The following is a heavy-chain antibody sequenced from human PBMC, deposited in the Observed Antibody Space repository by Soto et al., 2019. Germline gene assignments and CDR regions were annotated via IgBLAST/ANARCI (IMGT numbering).Heavy chain of an antibody. Sequence: QVQLVQSGAEVKKPGASVKVACKASGYTFTGYYMHWVRQAPGQGLEGMAWINPNSGGTNYAQKFQSWVTMTRDTSIDSVYMELGRLRSDDTAVYCCGRGGGIAAAGREESNWFDPWGQGTLVTVSS. CDR1: GYTFTGYY. CDR3: GRGGGIAAAGREESNWFDP. D-gene: IGHD6-13*01. V-gene: IGHV1-2*04. J-gene: IGHJ5*02. CDR2: INPNSGGT.